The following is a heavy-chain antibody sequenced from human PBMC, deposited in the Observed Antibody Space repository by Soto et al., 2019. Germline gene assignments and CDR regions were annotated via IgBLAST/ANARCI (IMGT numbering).Heavy chain of an antibody. CDR2: IDVGSANA. V-gene: IGHV1-58*01. J-gene: IGHJ5*02. CDR1: GFTFSSSA. CDR3: ARSVFP. Sequence: ASVKVSCKTSGFTFSSSAVHWVRQARGHRLQWIGWIDVGSANANYAQMLRERVTISRDTSKNQFSLKLSSVTAADTAVYYCARSVFPWGRGTLVTVSS.